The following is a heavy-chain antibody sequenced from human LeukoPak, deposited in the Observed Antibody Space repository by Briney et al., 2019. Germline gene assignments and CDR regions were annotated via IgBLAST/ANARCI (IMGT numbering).Heavy chain of an antibody. Sequence: SQTLSLTCTVSGGSISSAYNYWSWIRQHPGKGLEWIGYIYYSGSTNYNPSPMSRVAMSVDRSKNQFSLKLSSVTAADTAVYYCARGRDYYDSTGYFYWGQGTLVTVSS. D-gene: IGHD3-22*01. CDR1: GGSISSAYNY. J-gene: IGHJ4*02. CDR2: IYYSGST. CDR3: ARGRDYYDSTGYFY. V-gene: IGHV4-31*03.